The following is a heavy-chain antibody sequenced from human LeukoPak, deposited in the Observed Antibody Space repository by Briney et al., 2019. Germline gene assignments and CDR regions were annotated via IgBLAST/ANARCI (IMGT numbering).Heavy chain of an antibody. CDR3: ARVRSSGWTEYYYYGMDV. CDR1: GFTFSSCA. V-gene: IGHV3-30-3*01. D-gene: IGHD6-19*01. CDR2: ISYDGSNK. J-gene: IGHJ6*02. Sequence: PGRSLRLSCAASGFTFSSCAMHWVRQAPGKGLEWVAVISYDGSNKYYADSVKGRFTISRDNSKNTLYLQMNSLRAEDTAVYYCARVRSSGWTEYYYYGMDVWGQGTTVTVSS.